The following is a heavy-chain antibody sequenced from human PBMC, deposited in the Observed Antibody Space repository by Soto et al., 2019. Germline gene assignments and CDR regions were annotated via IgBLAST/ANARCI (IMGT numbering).Heavy chain of an antibody. D-gene: IGHD3-22*01. CDR3: ASRGADYYDANGYLLDY. CDR2: ISSSSSTI. Sequence: EVQLVESGGVLVQPGGSLRLSCAASGFTFSSYSMNWVRQAPGKGLEWVSYISSSSSTIYYADSVKGRFPISRDNAKNSLYRQMNSLRDEDTAVYYCASRGADYYDANGYLLDYWGQGTLVTVSS. CDR1: GFTFSSYS. J-gene: IGHJ4*02. V-gene: IGHV3-48*02.